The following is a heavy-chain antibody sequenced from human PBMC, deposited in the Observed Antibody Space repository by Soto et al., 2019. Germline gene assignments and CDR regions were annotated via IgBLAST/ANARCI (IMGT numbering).Heavy chain of an antibody. V-gene: IGHV3-30*18. CDR1: GFTFSSYG. J-gene: IGHJ4*02. CDR2: ISYDGSNK. D-gene: IGHD3-10*01. CDR3: AKAPTTYGSSFDY. Sequence: GGSLRLSCAASGFTFSSYGMHWVRQAPGKGLEWVAVISYDGSNKYYADSVKGRFTISRDNSKNTLYLQMNSLRAEDTAVYYCAKAPTTYGSSFDYWGQGALVTVSS.